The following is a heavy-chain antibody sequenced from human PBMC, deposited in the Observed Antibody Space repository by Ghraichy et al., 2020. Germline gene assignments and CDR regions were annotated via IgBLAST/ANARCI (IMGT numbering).Heavy chain of an antibody. CDR1: GFTFSSYE. CDR3: ARPLMSQRFGSARLAGYYYGMDV. Sequence: GESLNISCAASGFTFSSYEMNWVRQAPGKGLEWVSYISSSGSTIYYADSVKGRFTISRDNAKNSLYLQMNSLRAEDTAVYYCARPLMSQRFGSARLAGYYYGMDVWGQGTTVTVSS. V-gene: IGHV3-48*03. J-gene: IGHJ6*02. CDR2: ISSSGSTI. D-gene: IGHD3-10*01.